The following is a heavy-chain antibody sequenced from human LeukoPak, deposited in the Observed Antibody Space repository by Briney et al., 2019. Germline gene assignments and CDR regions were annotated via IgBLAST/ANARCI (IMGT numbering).Heavy chain of an antibody. CDR2: VVGNGGTT. D-gene: IGHD2-21*01. J-gene: IGHJ4*02. CDR3: ASERAYYYFDY. CDR1: GFTFTTYT. Sequence: GGSLRLSCEASGFTFTTYTIHWVRQAPGKGLEYVSAVVGNGGTTYYANSVKGRFTISRDNSKNTVYLQMGSLRAEDTAMYYCASERAYYYFDYWGQGALVSVSS. V-gene: IGHV3-64*01.